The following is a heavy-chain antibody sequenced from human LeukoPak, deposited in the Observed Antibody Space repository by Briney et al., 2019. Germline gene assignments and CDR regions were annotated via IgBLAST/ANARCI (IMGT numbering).Heavy chain of an antibody. CDR2: TYYSGST. D-gene: IGHD2-21*01. CDR3: ARRQGLRASAPTHLYFDG. J-gene: IGHJ2*01. Sequence: SETLSLTCTVSGGSISSYYWSWIRQPPGKGLEWIGYTYYSGSTNYNPSLKSRVTISVDTSKNQFSLKLSSVTAADTAVYYCARRQGLRASAPTHLYFDGWGRGALVTVS. CDR1: GGSISSYY. V-gene: IGHV4-59*01.